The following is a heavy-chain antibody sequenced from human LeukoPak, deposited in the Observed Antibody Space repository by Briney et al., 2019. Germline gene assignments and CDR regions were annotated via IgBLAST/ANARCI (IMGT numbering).Heavy chain of an antibody. CDR1: GGPFSGYY. CDR3: ARDEGGAALDY. V-gene: IGHV4-34*01. J-gene: IGHJ4*02. CDR2: IYYSGST. D-gene: IGHD6-6*01. Sequence: SETLSLTCAVYGGPFSGYYWSWIRQPPGKGLEWIGSIYYSGSTYYNPSLKSRVTIPVDTSKNQFSLKLSSVTAADTAVYYCARDEGGAALDYWGQGTLVTVSS.